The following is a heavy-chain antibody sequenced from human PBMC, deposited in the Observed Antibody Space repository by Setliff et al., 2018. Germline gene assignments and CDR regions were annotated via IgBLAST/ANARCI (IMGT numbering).Heavy chain of an antibody. CDR1: GGTFSSYA. J-gene: IGHJ4*02. V-gene: IGHV1-69*05. CDR2: IIPIFGTA. Sequence: SVKVSCKASGGTFSSYAISWVRQAPGQGLEWMGGIIPIFGTANYAQKFQGRVTITTDESTSTAYMELSSLRSEDTAVYYCARSFSRREKFLLDYWGQGALVTVSS. CDR3: ARSFSRREKFLLDY.